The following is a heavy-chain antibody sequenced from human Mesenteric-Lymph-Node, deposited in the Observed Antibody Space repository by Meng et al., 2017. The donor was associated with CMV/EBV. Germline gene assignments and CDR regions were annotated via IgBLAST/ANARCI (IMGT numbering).Heavy chain of an antibody. CDR1: GFYLSTSGVG. D-gene: IGHD6-13*01. J-gene: IGHJ4*02. CDR2: IYWDDDK. V-gene: IGHV2-5*02. Sequence: QITLKESGPTLVKPTQTLTLTCPFAGFYLSTSGVGVGWIRQPPGKALEWLALIYWDDDKRYSPSLKSRLTITKDTSKNQVVLTMTNMDPVDTATYYCAHSSGIAAAGPFYFDYWGQGTLVTVSS. CDR3: AHSSGIAAAGPFYFDY.